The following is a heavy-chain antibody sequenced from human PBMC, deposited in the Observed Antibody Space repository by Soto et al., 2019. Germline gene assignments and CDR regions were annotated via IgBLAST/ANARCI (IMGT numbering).Heavy chain of an antibody. CDR2: IGSRTSDI. CDR1: GFTLSRHT. Sequence: VGSLRLSCAASGFTLSRHTMNGVRQAPGKGLEWVSFIGSRTSDIYYADSVKGRFTISRDNAKNSLYLDLTRLRAEDTAVYFCVRDYYDTSGYPNTFDMWGQGTMVTVSS. V-gene: IGHV3-21*01. D-gene: IGHD3-22*01. J-gene: IGHJ3*02. CDR3: VRDYYDTSGYPNTFDM.